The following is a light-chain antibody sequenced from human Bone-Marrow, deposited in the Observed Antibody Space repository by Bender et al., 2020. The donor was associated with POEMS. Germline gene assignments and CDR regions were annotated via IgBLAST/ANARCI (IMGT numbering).Light chain of an antibody. CDR1: SSNIGAHA. J-gene: IGLJ3*02. V-gene: IGLV1-44*01. Sequence: QSVLTQPSSASGTPGQRVTISCSGGSSNIGAHAVNWYQHLPGTAPKLLIYSSHRRPSEVTDRFSGSRSGTSASLAISGLQSEDEADYYCAVWDDSLNGWVFGGGTKLTVL. CDR3: AVWDDSLNGWV. CDR2: SSH.